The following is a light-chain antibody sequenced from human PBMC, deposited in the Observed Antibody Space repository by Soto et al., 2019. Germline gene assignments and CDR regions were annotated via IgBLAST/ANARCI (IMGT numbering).Light chain of an antibody. Sequence: EIVLTQSPATLSLSPGERATLSCRASQSVSSQLAWYQHKPGQAPRLLIYDASNRATGIPDRVSGSGSGTDFALTISSLEPEDFAVYDCAQRVWPWTVGEGTKVDIK. J-gene: IGKJ1*01. CDR1: QSVSSQ. V-gene: IGKV3-11*01. CDR2: DAS. CDR3: AQRVWPWT.